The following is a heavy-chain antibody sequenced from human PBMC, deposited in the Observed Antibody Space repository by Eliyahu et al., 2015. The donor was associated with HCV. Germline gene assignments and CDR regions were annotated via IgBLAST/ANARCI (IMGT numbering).Heavy chain of an antibody. J-gene: IGHJ3*02. Sequence: EARLVESGGGLVQPGGSLRLSCAASEFSLSSYWIHWXRQAPGKGLVWVSRINSDGRDIGYADFVKGRFTVSRDNAKNTVYLQVNSLRVEDTAVYYCARDFVEKDAFDIWGQGTMVTVSS. CDR2: INSDGRDI. CDR3: ARDFVEKDAFDI. V-gene: IGHV3-74*01. CDR1: EFSLSSYW. D-gene: IGHD1-1*01.